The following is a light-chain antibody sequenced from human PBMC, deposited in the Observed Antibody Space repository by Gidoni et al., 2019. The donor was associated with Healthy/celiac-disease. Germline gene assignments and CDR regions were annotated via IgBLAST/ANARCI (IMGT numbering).Light chain of an antibody. J-gene: IGLJ2*01. CDR3: QVWDSSSDHHVV. V-gene: IGLV3-21*04. CDR1: NIGSKS. Sequence: SYVLTQPPSVSVAPGKTARITCGGNNIGSKSLHWYQQKPGQAPVLVIYYDRDRPSGIPERFSGSNSGNTATLTIIRVEAGDEADYYCQVWDSSSDHHVVFGGGTKLTVL. CDR2: YDR.